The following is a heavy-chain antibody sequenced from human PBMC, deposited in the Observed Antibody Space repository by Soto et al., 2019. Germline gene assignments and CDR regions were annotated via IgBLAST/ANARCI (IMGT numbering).Heavy chain of an antibody. J-gene: IGHJ5*02. D-gene: IGHD2-15*01. CDR2: INGDGSRT. CDR1: GVTISGDW. CDR3: ARACCREQNWFDP. V-gene: IGHV3-74*01. Sequence: EVQLVESGGDLVQPGGSLRLSCAASGVTISGDWMHWVRQAPGKGLEWVSRINGDGSRTNYADSVSGRFTISRDNARNTVNLEMNSLSVEDTAVYYCARACCREQNWFDPWGQGTLVTFSS.